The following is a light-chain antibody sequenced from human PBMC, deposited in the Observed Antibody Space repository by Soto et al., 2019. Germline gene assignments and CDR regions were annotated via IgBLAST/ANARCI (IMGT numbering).Light chain of an antibody. Sequence: QSALTQPASVSGSPGQSITISCTGTSSDVGSYNLVSWYQQHPDKAPKLMIYEGSKRPSGVSNRFSGSKSGNTASLTISGLQAEDEADYYCCSYAGSSTLSVVFGGGTQLTVL. CDR1: SSDVGSYNL. J-gene: IGLJ2*01. CDR3: CSYAGSSTLSVV. V-gene: IGLV2-23*01. CDR2: EGS.